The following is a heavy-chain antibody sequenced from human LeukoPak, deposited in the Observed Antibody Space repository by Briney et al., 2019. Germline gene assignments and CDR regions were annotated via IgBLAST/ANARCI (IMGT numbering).Heavy chain of an antibody. Sequence: GASVKVSCKASGYTFTSYGISWVRQAPGQGLEWMGWISAYNGNTNYAQKLQGRVTMTTDTSTSTAYMELRSLRSDDTAVYYCARDGPDVVVVPAAKTNNYYYYYMDVWGKGTTVTISS. CDR1: GYTFTSYG. CDR2: ISAYNGNT. CDR3: ARDGPDVVVVPAAKTNNYYYYYMDV. V-gene: IGHV1-18*01. J-gene: IGHJ6*03. D-gene: IGHD2-2*01.